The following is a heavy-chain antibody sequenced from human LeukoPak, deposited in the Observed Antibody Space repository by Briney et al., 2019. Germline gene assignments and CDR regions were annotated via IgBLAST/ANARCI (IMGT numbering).Heavy chain of an antibody. Sequence: GGSLRLSCAASGFRFSDATVHWVRQASGTGLEWVGRIRSKGNSYATSYAASVRGRFTISRDDSENTAYLQMNSLKTEDTAIYFCTAKSDTYGHFDYWGQGVLVTVSS. CDR2: IRSKGNSYAT. CDR3: TAKSDTYGHFDY. D-gene: IGHD5-18*01. J-gene: IGHJ4*02. CDR1: GFRFSDAT. V-gene: IGHV3-73*01.